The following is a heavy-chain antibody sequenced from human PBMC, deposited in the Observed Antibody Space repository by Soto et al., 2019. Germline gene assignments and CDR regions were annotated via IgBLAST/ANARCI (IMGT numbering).Heavy chain of an antibody. D-gene: IGHD2-21*02. Sequence: QVQLVQSGAEVKKPGASVKVSCKASGYTFTRYAMHWVRQAPGQRLEWMGWINAGNGNTKYSQKFQGRVTITRDTSASTAYMELSSLRSEDTAVYYCARSIVVVTAADDWGQGTLVTVAS. V-gene: IGHV1-3*01. CDR1: GYTFTRYA. J-gene: IGHJ4*02. CDR3: ARSIVVVTAADD. CDR2: INAGNGNT.